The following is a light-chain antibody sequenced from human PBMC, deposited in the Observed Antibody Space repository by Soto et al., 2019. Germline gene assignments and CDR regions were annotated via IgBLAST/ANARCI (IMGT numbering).Light chain of an antibody. Sequence: QLVLTQPASVSGSPGQSITISCTGTSSDVGGYNYVSWYQQHPGKAPKLMIYDVSNRPSGVSNRFSGSKSGNTASLTISGLQAEDEADYYCSSYTSSYTGVFGGGTKLTVL. CDR3: SSYTSSYTGV. CDR2: DVS. V-gene: IGLV2-14*01. J-gene: IGLJ2*01. CDR1: SSDVGGYNY.